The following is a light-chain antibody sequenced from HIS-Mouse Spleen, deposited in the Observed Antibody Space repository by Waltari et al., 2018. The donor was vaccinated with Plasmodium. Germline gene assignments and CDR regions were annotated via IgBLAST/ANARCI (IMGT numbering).Light chain of an antibody. V-gene: IGKV3-15*01. J-gene: IGKJ1*01. CDR1: QSVSSN. CDR3: QQYNNWPRGT. Sequence: EIVMTQPPATPSVSPGERATLSCRASQSVSSNLAWYQQKPGQAPRLLIYGASTRATGIPARFSGSGSGTEFTLTISSMQSEDFAVYYCQQYNNWPRGTFGQGTKVEIK. CDR2: GAS.